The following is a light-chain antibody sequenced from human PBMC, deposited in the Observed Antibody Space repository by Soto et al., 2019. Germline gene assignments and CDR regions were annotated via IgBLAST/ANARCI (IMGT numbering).Light chain of an antibody. CDR2: GAS. CDR1: QSVSSN. V-gene: IGKV3-15*01. Sequence: EIVMTQSPATLSVSPGERATLSCRASQSVSSNLAWYQQEPGQAPSLLIYGASTRATGIPARFSGSGSGTEFTLTISSLQSEDFAVYYCQQYNNWPRTFGQGTKVE. J-gene: IGKJ1*01. CDR3: QQYNNWPRT.